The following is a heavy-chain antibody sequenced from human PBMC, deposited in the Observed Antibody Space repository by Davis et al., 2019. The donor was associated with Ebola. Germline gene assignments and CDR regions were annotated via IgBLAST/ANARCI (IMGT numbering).Heavy chain of an antibody. J-gene: IGHJ6*02. Sequence: MPSETLSLTCAVYGGPFSGYYWSWIRQPPGKGLEWIGEINHSGSTNYNPSLKSRVTISVDTSKNQFSLKLSSVTAADTAVYYCARGYCSGGSCYYGAYYYYGMDVWGQGTTVTVSS. D-gene: IGHD2-15*01. V-gene: IGHV4-34*01. CDR2: INHSGST. CDR1: GGPFSGYY. CDR3: ARGYCSGGSCYYGAYYYYGMDV.